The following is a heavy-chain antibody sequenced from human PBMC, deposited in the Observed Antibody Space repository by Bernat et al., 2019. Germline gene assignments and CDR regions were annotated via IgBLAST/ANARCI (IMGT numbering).Heavy chain of an antibody. CDR2: IWYDGSNK. J-gene: IGHJ6*03. CDR3: AREGYYYYMDV. Sequence: QVQLVESGGGVVQPGRSLRLSCAASGFTFSSYAMHWVRQAPGKGLEWVAVIWYDGSNKYYADSVKGRFTISRDNSKNTLYLQMNSLRAEDTAVYYCAREGYYYYMDVWGKGTTVTVSS. V-gene: IGHV3-33*08. CDR1: GFTFSSYA.